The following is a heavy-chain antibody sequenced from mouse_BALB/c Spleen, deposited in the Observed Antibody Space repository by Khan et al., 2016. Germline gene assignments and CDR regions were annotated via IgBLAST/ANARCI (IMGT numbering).Heavy chain of an antibody. CDR3: ARGVSSAWAY. V-gene: IGHV1-69*02. CDR1: GYTFTSYW. J-gene: IGHJ3*01. D-gene: IGHD1-1*01. CDR2: IDPSDSYT. Sequence: QVQLQQPGAELVKPGASVKLSCKASGYTFTSYWMHWVKQRPGQGLEWIGEIDPSDSYTNYNQKFKGKATLTVDKSSSTAYMQLSSLASEDSAVYYGARGVSSAWAYWGQWTLVTVSA.